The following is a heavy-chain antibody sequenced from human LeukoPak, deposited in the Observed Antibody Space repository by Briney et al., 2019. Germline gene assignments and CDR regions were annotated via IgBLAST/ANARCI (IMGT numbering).Heavy chain of an antibody. CDR1: GGSVSSGSYY. CDR2: IYYSGST. CDR3: ARRAYGSGSYPFDP. J-gene: IGHJ5*02. Sequence: SETLSLTCTVSGGSVSSGSYYWSWIRQPPGKGLEWIGYIYYSGSTNYNPSLKSRVTISLDTSKNQFSLKLTSVTAADTAVYYCARRAYGSGSYPFDPWGQGTLVTVSS. D-gene: IGHD3-10*01. V-gene: IGHV4-61*01.